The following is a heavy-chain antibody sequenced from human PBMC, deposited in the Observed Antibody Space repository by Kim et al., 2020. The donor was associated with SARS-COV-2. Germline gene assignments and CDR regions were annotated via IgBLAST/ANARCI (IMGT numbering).Heavy chain of an antibody. D-gene: IGHD3-3*01. CDR3: ARDYDFWSGYYRSGMDV. V-gene: IGHV3-30*01. J-gene: IGHJ6*02. Sequence: VKGRFTISRDNSKNTLYLQMNSLRAEDTAVYYCARDYDFWSGYYRSGMDVWGQGTTVTVSS.